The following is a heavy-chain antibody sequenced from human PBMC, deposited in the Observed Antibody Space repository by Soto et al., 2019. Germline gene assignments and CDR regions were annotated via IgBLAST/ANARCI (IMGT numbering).Heavy chain of an antibody. CDR2: IYYSGST. V-gene: IGHV4-31*03. CDR3: AREVNYDSSGYSIGEFDY. Sequence: SGTLSLTCTVSGGSISSGGYYWSWIRQHPWKGLEWIGYIYYSGSTYYNPSLKSRVTISVDTSKNQFSLKLSSVTAADTAVYYCAREVNYDSSGYSIGEFDYWGQGTLVTVSS. CDR1: GGSISSGGYY. D-gene: IGHD3-22*01. J-gene: IGHJ4*02.